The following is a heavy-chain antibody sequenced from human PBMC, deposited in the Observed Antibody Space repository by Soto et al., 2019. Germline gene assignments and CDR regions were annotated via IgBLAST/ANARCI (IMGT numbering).Heavy chain of an antibody. J-gene: IGHJ4*02. CDR3: AKEDTSSGSLDY. D-gene: IGHD6-19*01. Sequence: SLRLSCAASGFPFGENAMSWVRQAPGKGLEWVSGISDSGATTYYADSVRGRFTISRDNSKNTLYLQMKSLRAEDSASYYCAKEDTSSGSLDYWGQGALVTVSS. CDR2: ISDSGATT. V-gene: IGHV3-23*01. CDR1: GFPFGENA.